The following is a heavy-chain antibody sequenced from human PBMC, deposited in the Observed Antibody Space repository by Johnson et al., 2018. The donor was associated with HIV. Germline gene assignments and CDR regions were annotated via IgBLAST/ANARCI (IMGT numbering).Heavy chain of an antibody. CDR3: ARGGGYSIAAPSDAFDI. CDR2: ISSSSSSI. V-gene: IGHV3-11*04. CDR1: GFTFSDHY. D-gene: IGHD6-6*01. J-gene: IGHJ3*02. Sequence: QVQLVESGGGLVKPGGSLRLSCAASGFTFSDHYMSWIRQAPGKGLEWVSYISSSSSSIYYADSVKGLFTISRDNAKNSLYLQMNSLRAEDTAVYYCARGGGYSIAAPSDAFDIWGQGTMVTVSS.